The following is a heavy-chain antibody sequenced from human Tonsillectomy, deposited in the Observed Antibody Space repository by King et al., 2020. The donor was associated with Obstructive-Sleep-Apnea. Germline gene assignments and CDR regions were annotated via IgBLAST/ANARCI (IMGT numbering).Heavy chain of an antibody. CDR1: GFTFSSYA. J-gene: IGHJ4*02. CDR2: ISFDGTNE. Sequence: VQLVESGGGVVQPGRSLRLSCAASGFTFSSYAMHWVRQAPGKGLEWVAVISFDGTNEYYADSVKGRFTISRDNSKNTLYLQMNSLRAEDTAVYYCARASRWLQFGADYWGQGTLVTVSS. D-gene: IGHD5-24*01. V-gene: IGHV3-30*04. CDR3: ARASRWLQFGADY.